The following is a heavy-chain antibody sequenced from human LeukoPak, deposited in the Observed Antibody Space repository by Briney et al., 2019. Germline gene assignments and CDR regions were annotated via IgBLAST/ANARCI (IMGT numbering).Heavy chain of an antibody. CDR2: ISGSGGST. V-gene: IGHV3-23*01. CDR1: GFTFSSYA. Sequence: GGSLRLSCAASGFTFSSYAMHWVRQAPGKGLEWVSAISGSGGSTYYADSVKGRFTISRDNSKNTLYLQMNSLRAEDTAVYYCAKDANYYDSSGYHYWGQGTLVTVSS. J-gene: IGHJ4*02. D-gene: IGHD3-22*01. CDR3: AKDANYYDSSGYHY.